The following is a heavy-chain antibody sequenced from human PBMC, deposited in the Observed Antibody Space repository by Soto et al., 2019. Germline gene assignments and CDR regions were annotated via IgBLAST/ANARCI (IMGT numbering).Heavy chain of an antibody. CDR2: IIPIFGTA. CDR3: ARWGGVAADPYYYGMDV. J-gene: IGHJ6*02. V-gene: IGHV1-69*01. Sequence: QMQLVQSGAEVKKPGSSVKVSCKASGGTFSSYAISWVRQAPGQGLEWMGGIIPIFGTANYAQKFQGRVTITADESTSTAYMELSSLRSEDTAVYYCARWGGVAADPYYYGMDVWGQGTTVTVSS. CDR1: GGTFSSYA. D-gene: IGHD6-13*01.